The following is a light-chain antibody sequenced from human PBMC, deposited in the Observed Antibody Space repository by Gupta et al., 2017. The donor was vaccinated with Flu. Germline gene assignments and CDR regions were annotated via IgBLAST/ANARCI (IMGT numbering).Light chain of an antibody. Sequence: EILMTQSPVTLSVSPGERATLSCRASQSVSTKLAWYQRKPGQAPRLLIFDASTRATSIPDRFSGSGSGTEFTLTISSLQSEDFAVYYCLQNNNWPLSFGGGTKVEIK. CDR2: DAS. CDR3: LQNNNWPLS. V-gene: IGKV3-15*01. J-gene: IGKJ4*01. CDR1: QSVSTK.